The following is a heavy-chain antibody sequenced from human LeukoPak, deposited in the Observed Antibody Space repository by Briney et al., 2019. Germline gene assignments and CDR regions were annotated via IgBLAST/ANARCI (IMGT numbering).Heavy chain of an antibody. V-gene: IGHV1-2*02. Sequence: GASVKVSCKASGGTFSSYAISWVRQAPGQGLEWMGWINPNSGGTNFAQKFQGRITMTRDTSISTAYMELSRLRSNDTAVYYCARDLPVRAVTTSDNDYWGQGTLVTVSS. CDR3: ARDLPVRAVTTSDNDY. CDR1: GGTFSSYA. J-gene: IGHJ4*02. CDR2: INPNSGGT. D-gene: IGHD4-17*01.